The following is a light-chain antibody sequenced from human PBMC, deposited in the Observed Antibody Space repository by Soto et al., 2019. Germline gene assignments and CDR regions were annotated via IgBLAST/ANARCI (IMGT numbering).Light chain of an antibody. CDR1: TSPFGFYS. CDR3: GSWHDSLNAWV. Sequence: SVLTQSPSASGTPWQTVTIFCSGGTSPFGFYSIEWYQQVPGAAPRLLMYNNDQRASGVPDRFSGSNSGTSASLAISALQSEDEAVYYCGSWHDSLNAWVIGGGTKLTVL. CDR2: NND. V-gene: IGLV1-44*01. J-gene: IGLJ3*02.